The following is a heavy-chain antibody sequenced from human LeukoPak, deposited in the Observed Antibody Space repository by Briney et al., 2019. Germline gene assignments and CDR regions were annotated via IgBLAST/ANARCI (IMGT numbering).Heavy chain of an antibody. Sequence: ASVKVSCKASGYTFTGYYMHWVRQAPGQGLEWMGWINPNSGGTNYAQKFQGRVTMTRDTSISTAYMELSRLRSDDTAVYYCARGRGGDIVVVVAATVGEGYHDYWGQGTLVTVSS. CDR2: INPNSGGT. CDR1: GYTFTGYY. J-gene: IGHJ4*02. CDR3: ARGRGGDIVVVVAATVGEGYHDY. D-gene: IGHD2-15*01. V-gene: IGHV1-2*02.